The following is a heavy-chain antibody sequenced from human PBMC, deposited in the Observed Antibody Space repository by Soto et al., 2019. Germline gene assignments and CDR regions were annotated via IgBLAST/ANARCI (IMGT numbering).Heavy chain of an antibody. J-gene: IGHJ6*02. V-gene: IGHV5-10-1*04. CDR3: ARPEKFQPSHGLDL. CDR2: IDPSDSYI. CDR1: GYSFTSYW. Sequence: GESLKISCKAPGYSFTSYWISWVRQMPGKGLEWMGRIDPSDSYIDYSPSFQGQVTIAVDKSTTTAYLQWSSVKASDTAIYYCARPEKFQPSHGLDLWGQGTTVTVSS.